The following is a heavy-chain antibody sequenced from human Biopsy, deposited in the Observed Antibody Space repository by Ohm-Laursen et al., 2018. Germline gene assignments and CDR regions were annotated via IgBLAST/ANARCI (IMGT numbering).Heavy chain of an antibody. D-gene: IGHD6-13*01. CDR1: GFSFDNYV. Sequence: SLRLSCAASGFSFDNYVMHWVRQAPGKGLEWVSGISWNSDSIGYADSVKGRFTISRDNAKNSLYLQMNSLRSEDTALYYCAKDGYPSSWHYYYGMDVWGQGTTVTVSS. CDR3: AKDGYPSSWHYYYGMDV. CDR2: ISWNSDSI. J-gene: IGHJ6*02. V-gene: IGHV3-9*01.